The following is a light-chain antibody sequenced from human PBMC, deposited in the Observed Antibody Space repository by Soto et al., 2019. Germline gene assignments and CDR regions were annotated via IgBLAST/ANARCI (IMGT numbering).Light chain of an antibody. J-gene: IGKJ1*01. V-gene: IGKV3-15*01. CDR1: QSVSNN. Sequence: EIVMTQSPATLSVSPWERATLSCRASQSVSNNLAWYQQKPGQAPRLLIYGASTRATGIPARFSGSGSGTEFTLTISSLQSEDFAVYYCQQHNNWPRTFGQGTKVDI. CDR2: GAS. CDR3: QQHNNWPRT.